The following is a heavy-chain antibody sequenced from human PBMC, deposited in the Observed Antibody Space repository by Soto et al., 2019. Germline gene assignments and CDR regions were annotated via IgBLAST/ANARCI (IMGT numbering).Heavy chain of an antibody. J-gene: IGHJ4*02. D-gene: IGHD2-8*01. CDR2: ISGSGGST. V-gene: IGHV3-23*01. CDR1: GFTFSSNV. CDR3: AKDRFPNGF. Sequence: SLRLTCARTGFTFSSNVMSWVRQAPGKGLEWVSAISGSGGSTYYADSVKGRFTISRDNSKNTLYLQMNSLRAEDTAVYYCAKDRFPNGFRGQGTLVTVSS.